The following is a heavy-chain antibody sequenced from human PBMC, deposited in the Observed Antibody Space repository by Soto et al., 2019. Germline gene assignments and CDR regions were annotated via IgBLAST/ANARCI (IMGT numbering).Heavy chain of an antibody. D-gene: IGHD3-16*01. J-gene: IGHJ6*02. CDR1: GFRFDEYN. CDR3: ARETLSYGSALDV. Sequence: GGSLRLSCAASGFRFDEYNIHWVRQAPGKGMEWVSLITWNGANTYYADSVKGRFTISRDGTSKSVSLQMTSLKSEDTGLYYCARETLSYGSALDVWGQGTTVTVSS. CDR2: ITWNGANT. V-gene: IGHV3-43*01.